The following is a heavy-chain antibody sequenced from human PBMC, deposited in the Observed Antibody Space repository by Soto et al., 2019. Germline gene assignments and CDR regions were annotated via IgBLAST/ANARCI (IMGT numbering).Heavy chain of an antibody. CDR2: ISGSGGST. Sequence: EVQLLESGGGLVQPGGSLRLSCAASGFTFSNYAVTWVRQAPGKGLEWVSTISGSGGSTYYADSVKGRFTTSRDNSKNPLYLQMNSLRAEDTAVYYCAKDQGSSWYEIDYWGQGTLVTVSS. J-gene: IGHJ4*02. CDR3: AKDQGSSWYEIDY. V-gene: IGHV3-23*01. D-gene: IGHD6-13*01. CDR1: GFTFSNYA.